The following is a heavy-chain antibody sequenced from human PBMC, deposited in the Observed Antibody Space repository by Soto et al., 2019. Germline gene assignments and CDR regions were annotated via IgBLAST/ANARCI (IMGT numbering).Heavy chain of an antibody. CDR2: INPSGGST. Sequence: YMHAVRLKQRQGLESMGIINPSGGSTSYAQKFQGRVTMTRDTSTSTVYMELSSLRYEDTAVYYCAIFWQYDDSFQYCSTVAAWG. CDR3: AIFWQYDDSFQYCSTVAA. D-gene: IGHD3-22*01. CDR1: Y. J-gene: IGHJ6*01. V-gene: IGHV1-46*01.